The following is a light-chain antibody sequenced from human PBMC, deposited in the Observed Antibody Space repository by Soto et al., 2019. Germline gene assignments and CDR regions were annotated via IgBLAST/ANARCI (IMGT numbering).Light chain of an antibody. CDR1: QSISNF. V-gene: IGKV1-39*01. CDR3: QQSYNFPRT. CDR2: SAS. Sequence: DIQMTQSPSTLSGSVGDRVTITCRASQSISNFLNWYQQKPGQAPKLLISSASNVQSGVPSRFSGSGSGTEFTLTISGLQPEDSASYCCQQSYNFPRTFGQGTKVDI. J-gene: IGKJ1*01.